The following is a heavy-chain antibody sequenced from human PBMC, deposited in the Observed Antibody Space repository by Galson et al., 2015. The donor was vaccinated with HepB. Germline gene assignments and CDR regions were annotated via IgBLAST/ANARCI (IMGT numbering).Heavy chain of an antibody. D-gene: IGHD3-3*01. V-gene: IGHV4-61*01. CDR3: ARSREYDFWSGYFYYYYMDV. J-gene: IGHJ6*03. Sequence: TLSLTCTVSGGSVSSGSYYWSWIRQPPGKGLEWIGYIYYSGSTNYNPSLKSRVTISVDTSKNQFSLKLSSVTAADTAVYYCARSREYDFWSGYFYYYYMDVWGKGTTVTVSS. CDR2: IYYSGST. CDR1: GGSVSSGSYY.